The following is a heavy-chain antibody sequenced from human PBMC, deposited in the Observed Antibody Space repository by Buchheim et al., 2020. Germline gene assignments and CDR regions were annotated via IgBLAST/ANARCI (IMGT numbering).Heavy chain of an antibody. CDR1: GFDFGAYA. D-gene: IGHD3-16*02. Sequence: QEQLVQSGGGVVQPGRSLSLSCGASGFDFGAYAMHWVRQAPGKGLEWLTVISYDGRNRWYRDSVKGRFTVSRDNSKKSLYLQMNSLRPEDSAVYYCAKDGRLGQLSNLKVYGMDVWGRGTT. CDR2: ISYDGRNR. J-gene: IGHJ6*02. V-gene: IGHV3-30*18. CDR3: AKDGRLGQLSNLKVYGMDV.